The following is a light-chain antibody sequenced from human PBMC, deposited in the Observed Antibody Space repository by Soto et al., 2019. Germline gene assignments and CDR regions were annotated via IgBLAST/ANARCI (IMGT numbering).Light chain of an antibody. V-gene: IGLV1-40*01. CDR1: SSNIGATFD. CDR3: HSYDSSLSGSV. Sequence: QAVVTQPPSVSGAPGQTVTISCTGSSSNIGATFDVHWYRQLPGTAPKLIIYGNNIRPSGIPDRFSASKSGTSASLAITGLQAEDEADYYCHSYDSSLSGSVFGGGTKVTVL. J-gene: IGLJ3*02. CDR2: GNN.